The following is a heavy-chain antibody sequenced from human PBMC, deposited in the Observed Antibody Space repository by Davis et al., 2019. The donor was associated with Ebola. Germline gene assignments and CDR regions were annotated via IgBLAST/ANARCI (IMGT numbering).Heavy chain of an antibody. CDR3: ATTGTSSPEGGFAY. V-gene: IGHV5-51*01. CDR1: EDSFTNYW. J-gene: IGHJ4*02. Sequence: GESLKISCQTSEDSFTNYWFGWVRQLPGKGLEWVGIIYPDDSDTKYSPSFRGRVTISADQSVTTVYLQWNSLTASDTGIYYCATTGTSSPEGGFAYWGQGALVTVSS. CDR2: IYPDDSDT. D-gene: IGHD2-2*01.